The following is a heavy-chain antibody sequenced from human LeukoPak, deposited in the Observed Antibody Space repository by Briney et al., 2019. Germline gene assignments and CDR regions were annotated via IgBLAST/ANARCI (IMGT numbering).Heavy chain of an antibody. Sequence: SQTLSLTCTVSGGSISSGGYYWSWIRQHPGKGLEWIGYIYYSGSTYYNPSLKSRVTISVDTSKNQFSLKLSSVTAADTAVYYCASYKQQLVRDDAFDIWGQGTMVTVSS. V-gene: IGHV4-31*03. CDR3: ASYKQQLVRDDAFDI. D-gene: IGHD6-13*01. CDR1: GGSISSGGYY. J-gene: IGHJ3*02. CDR2: IYYSGST.